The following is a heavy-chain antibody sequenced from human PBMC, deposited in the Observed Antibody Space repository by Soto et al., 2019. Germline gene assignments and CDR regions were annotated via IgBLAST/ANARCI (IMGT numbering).Heavy chain of an antibody. Sequence: QVQLQQWGAGLLKPSETLSLTCAVYGGSFSGYYWSWIRQPPGKGLEWIGEINHSGSTNYNPSLKSRVTISGDTSKNQFSLKLSSVTAADTAVYYCARGRGVVVPAARYMDVWGKGTTVTVSS. CDR2: INHSGST. V-gene: IGHV4-34*01. CDR1: GGSFSGYY. D-gene: IGHD2-2*01. J-gene: IGHJ6*03. CDR3: ARGRGVVVPAARYMDV.